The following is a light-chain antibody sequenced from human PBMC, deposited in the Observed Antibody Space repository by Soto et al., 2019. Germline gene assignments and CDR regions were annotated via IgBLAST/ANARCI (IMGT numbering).Light chain of an antibody. J-gene: IGLJ2*01. CDR1: SSDVGGYNY. CDR3: SLYSGSTAVV. CDR2: NVS. Sequence: QSALTQPASVSGSPGQSITISCTGTSSDVGGYNYVSWYQQHPGKAPKLMIYNVSNRPSGVSNRFSGSKSGNTASLTISGLQAEDEADYYCSLYSGSTAVVFGGGTKLSVL. V-gene: IGLV2-14*01.